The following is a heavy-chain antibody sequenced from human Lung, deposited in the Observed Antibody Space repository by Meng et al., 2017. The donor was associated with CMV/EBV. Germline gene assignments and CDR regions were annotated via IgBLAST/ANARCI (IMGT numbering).Heavy chain of an antibody. V-gene: IGHV4-61*01. D-gene: IGHD1-1*01. J-gene: IGHJ6*02. CDR3: AGAPGYRSLYGMDV. CDR2: IYYSGST. Sequence: GSLRLSCTVSYGSVSSGSYYWSWIRQPPGKGLEWIGYIYYSGSTNYNPSLKRRVTISIDTSKNQLSLKLSSVTAADTAVYYCAGAPGYRSLYGMDVWGQGTTVTVSS. CDR1: YGSVSSGSYY.